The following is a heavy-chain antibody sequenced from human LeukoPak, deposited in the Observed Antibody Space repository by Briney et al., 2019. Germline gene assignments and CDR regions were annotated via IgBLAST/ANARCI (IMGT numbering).Heavy chain of an antibody. V-gene: IGHV3-23*01. CDR2: ISNNGGYT. J-gene: IGHJ4*02. CDR3: AKQLGYCSDGSCYFPY. CDR1: GFTFSRYS. Sequence: GGSLRLSCTASGFTFSRYSLNWIRQAPGKGLEWVSAISNNGGYTYYADSVQGRFTISRDNSKSTLCLQMNSLRAEDTAVYYCAKQLGYCSDGSCYFPYWGQGTLVTVSS. D-gene: IGHD2-15*01.